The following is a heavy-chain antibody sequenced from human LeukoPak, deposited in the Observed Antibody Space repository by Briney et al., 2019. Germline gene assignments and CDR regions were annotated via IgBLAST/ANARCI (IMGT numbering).Heavy chain of an antibody. D-gene: IGHD3-10*02. CDR3: ARDTRFSGAFDY. Sequence: GGPLRLSFAASGFTFSSYSMNWVRQAPGKGLEWVASISSSSSYIYYAHSVKGRFTISRDNVNTALYLQRNSLSAEDTAVYYSARDTRFSGAFDYWGQGTLVTVSS. CDR2: ISSSSSYI. CDR1: GFTFSSYS. V-gene: IGHV3-21*01. J-gene: IGHJ4*02.